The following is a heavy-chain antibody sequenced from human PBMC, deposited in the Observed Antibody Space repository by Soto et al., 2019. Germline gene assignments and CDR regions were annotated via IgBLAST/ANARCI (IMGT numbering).Heavy chain of an antibody. CDR1: GGSVSSGSYY. Sequence: QVQLQESGPGLVKPSETLSLTCTVSGGSVSSGSYYWSWIRQPPGKGLEWIGYIYYSGSTNYNPSLKSRVTISVDTSKNQFSRKLSSVTAADTAVYYCARGVGDYGDYWGQGTLVTVSS. J-gene: IGHJ4*02. D-gene: IGHD4-17*01. V-gene: IGHV4-61*01. CDR3: ARGVGDYGDY. CDR2: IYYSGST.